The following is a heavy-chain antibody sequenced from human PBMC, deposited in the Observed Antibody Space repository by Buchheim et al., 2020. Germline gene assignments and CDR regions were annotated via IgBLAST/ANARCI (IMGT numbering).Heavy chain of an antibody. CDR3: ARGGYHDYSNYHGGDSYYYYGMDV. V-gene: IGHV4-31*03. CDR1: GGSISSGGYY. Sequence: QVQLQESGPGLVKPSQTLSLTCTVSGGSISSGGYYWSWIRQHPGKGLEWIGYIYYSGSTYYNPSLKSRVTISVDTSKNQFSLKLSSVTAADTAVYYCARGGYHDYSNYHGGDSYYYYGMDVWGQGTT. D-gene: IGHD4-11*01. J-gene: IGHJ6*02. CDR2: IYYSGST.